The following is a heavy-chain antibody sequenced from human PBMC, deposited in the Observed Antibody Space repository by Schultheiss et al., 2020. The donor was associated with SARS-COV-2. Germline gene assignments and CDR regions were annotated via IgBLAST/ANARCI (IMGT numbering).Heavy chain of an antibody. V-gene: IGHV1-8*01. CDR1: GYTFTSYD. Sequence: ASVKVSCKASGYTFTSYDINWVRQATGQGLEWMGWMNPNSGNTGYAQKLQGRVTMTTDTSTSTAYMELSSLRSEDTAVYYCATKRDYSNYQNLDYWGQGTLVTVSS. CDR2: MNPNSGNT. D-gene: IGHD4-11*01. CDR3: ATKRDYSNYQNLDY. J-gene: IGHJ4*02.